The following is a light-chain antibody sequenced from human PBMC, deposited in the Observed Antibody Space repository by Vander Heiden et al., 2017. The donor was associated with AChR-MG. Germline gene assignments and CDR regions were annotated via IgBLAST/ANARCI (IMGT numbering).Light chain of an antibody. CDR2: RNN. CDR3: AAWDDSLTWV. CDR1: RSNLGSNY. Sequence: QSVLTQPPSASGTPGPRVTISCSGSRSNLGSNYVYLYQQLPGTDPKLLIYRNNQRPSGVPDRFSGSKSGTSAALAISGLRAEDEADDYCAAWDDSLTWVFGGGTKLTVL. J-gene: IGLJ3*02. V-gene: IGLV1-47*01.